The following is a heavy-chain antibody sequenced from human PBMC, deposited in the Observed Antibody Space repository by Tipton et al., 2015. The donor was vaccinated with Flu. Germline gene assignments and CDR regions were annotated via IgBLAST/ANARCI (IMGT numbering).Heavy chain of an antibody. Sequence: SLRLSCSASGFNLSSYEMNWVRQAPGKGLEWVAAISYDPDFTLYADSVRGRFTISRDNSKNTLYLQMNSLRAEETGLYYCAKVDSVKNYYDYWGQGTLVTVSS. D-gene: IGHD3-9*01. J-gene: IGHJ4*02. V-gene: IGHV3-23*01. CDR1: GFNLSSYE. CDR2: ISYDPDFT. CDR3: AKVDSVKNYYDY.